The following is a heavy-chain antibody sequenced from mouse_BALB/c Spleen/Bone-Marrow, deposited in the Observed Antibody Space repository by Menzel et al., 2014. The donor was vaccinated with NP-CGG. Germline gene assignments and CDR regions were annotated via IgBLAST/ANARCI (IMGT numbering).Heavy chain of an antibody. D-gene: IGHD2-4*01. CDR3: NIFDYSFDH. CDR2: VDPENGDT. J-gene: IGHJ2*01. V-gene: IGHV14-4*02. CDR1: GFNIKDFY. Sequence: VQLQQSGAELVRSGASVKLSCTASGFNIKDFYMHWLRQRPEQGLEWIGWVDPENGDTECAPKFQGKATMTADTSSNTAYLQLSSLTSEDTAAYYCNIFDYSFDHWGQGTTLTVSS.